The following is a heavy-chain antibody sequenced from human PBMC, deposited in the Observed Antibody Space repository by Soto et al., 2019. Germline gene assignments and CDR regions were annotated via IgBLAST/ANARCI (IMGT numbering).Heavy chain of an antibody. CDR3: ARDQQLEQGGWFDP. D-gene: IGHD6-13*01. CDR2: IIPILGTA. Sequence: QVQLVQSGAEVKKPGSSVKVSCKASGGTFSSYAISWVRQAPGQGLEWMGGIIPILGTANYAQKFQGRVTITADESTSTAYRELSSLRSEDTAVYYCARDQQLEQGGWFDPGGQGTLVTVSS. V-gene: IGHV1-69*11. J-gene: IGHJ5*02. CDR1: GGTFSSYA.